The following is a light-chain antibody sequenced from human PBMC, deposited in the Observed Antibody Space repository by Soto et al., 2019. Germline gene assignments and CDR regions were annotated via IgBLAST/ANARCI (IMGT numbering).Light chain of an antibody. Sequence: DIQMTQSPSSLSASVGDRVTIICLASQRIRNYFNWSQQKPGKAPTLLISAASSLQSGVPPRFSDSGSGTDFTLAITSLQPDDFATYFCQQSYTTPLTFGGGTKVDIK. CDR3: QQSYTTPLT. V-gene: IGKV1-39*01. CDR2: AAS. CDR1: QRIRNY. J-gene: IGKJ4*01.